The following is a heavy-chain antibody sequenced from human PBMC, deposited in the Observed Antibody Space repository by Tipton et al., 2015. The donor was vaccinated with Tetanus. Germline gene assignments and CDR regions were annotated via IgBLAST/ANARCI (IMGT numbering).Heavy chain of an antibody. CDR2: IYSYNGNT. Sequence: QLVQSGPEVKPSEAVSLTCSVSGGSINSGTYYWSWIRQPPGKGLEWIGSIYSYNGNTFQNPSLKGRVTLSLDTAKNQFSLTLRSVTAADTAVYYCAQTADNWFDPWGQGILVTVSS. V-gene: IGHV4-39*01. CDR1: GGSINSGTYY. D-gene: IGHD1-1*01. CDR3: AQTADNWFDP. J-gene: IGHJ5*02.